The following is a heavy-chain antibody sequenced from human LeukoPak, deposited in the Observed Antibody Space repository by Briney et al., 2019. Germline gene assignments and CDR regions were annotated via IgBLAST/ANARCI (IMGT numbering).Heavy chain of an antibody. CDR3: AELGITMIGGV. CDR2: ISGSGGAT. J-gene: IGHJ6*04. D-gene: IGHD3-10*02. V-gene: IGHV3-23*01. Sequence: GGSLRLSCAASGFHFSKYDMSWVRQAPGKGLEWVSEISGSGGATYYVDSVKGRFTISRDNSKTAVYLQLDSLRVEDTAVYYCAELGITMIGGVWGKGTTVTISS. CDR1: GFHFSKYD.